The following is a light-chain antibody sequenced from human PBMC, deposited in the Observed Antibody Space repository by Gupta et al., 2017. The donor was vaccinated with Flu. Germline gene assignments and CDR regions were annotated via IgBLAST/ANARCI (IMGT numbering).Light chain of an antibody. V-gene: IGKV4-1*01. CDR2: WAS. J-gene: IGKJ1*01. CDR3: QQYEYTASWT. Sequence: DIVMTQSPDSLAVSLGERATINCRSSRSVLYNSNNKNYLAWYKQKPGQPPKLLIYWASTREAGVPDRFSGSGYGKDLTLTISSRQAEDVAVYYCQQYEYTASWTFGQGTKVEIK. CDR1: RSVLYNSNNKNY.